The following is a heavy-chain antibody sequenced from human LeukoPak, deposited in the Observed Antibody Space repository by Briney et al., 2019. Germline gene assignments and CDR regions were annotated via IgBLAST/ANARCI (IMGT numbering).Heavy chain of an antibody. CDR2: INHSGST. CDR3: ARERAAAGTGWFDP. Sequence: SETLSLTCAVYGGSFSGYYWSWIRQPPGKGLEWIGEINHSGSTNYNPSLKSRVTISVDTSKNQFSLKLSSVTAADTAVYYCARERAAAGTGWFDPWGLGTLVAVSS. J-gene: IGHJ5*02. V-gene: IGHV4-34*01. CDR1: GGSFSGYY. D-gene: IGHD6-13*01.